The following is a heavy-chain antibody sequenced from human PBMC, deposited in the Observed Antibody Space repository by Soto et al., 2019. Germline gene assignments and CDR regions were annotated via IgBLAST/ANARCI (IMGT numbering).Heavy chain of an antibody. CDR3: TRQVATFNFDY. CDR2: INPDSGGT. V-gene: IGHV1-2*02. CDR1: GYMFTGYY. Sequence: ASVKVSCKASGYMFTGYYMHWVRQAPGQGLEWMGWINPDSGGTNYQQKFQGRVTMTRDTSVSTAYLELSSLRSDDTAVYYCTRQVATFNFDYWGQGTLVTFSS. D-gene: IGHD5-12*01. J-gene: IGHJ4*02.